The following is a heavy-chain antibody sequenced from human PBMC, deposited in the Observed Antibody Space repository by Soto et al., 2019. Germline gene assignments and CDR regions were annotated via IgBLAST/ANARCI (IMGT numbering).Heavy chain of an antibody. D-gene: IGHD6-19*01. CDR2: INSDGSST. Sequence: EVQLVESGGGLVQPGGSLRLSCAASGFTFSSYWMHWVRQAPGKGLVWVSRINSDGSSTSYADPVKGRFTISRDNAKNMVYLKMKSLRAEDTAVYYCASPYMYSSGLYFYGMDVGGKGTTVTVPS. CDR1: GFTFSSYW. J-gene: IGHJ6*04. CDR3: ASPYMYSSGLYFYGMDV. V-gene: IGHV3-74*01.